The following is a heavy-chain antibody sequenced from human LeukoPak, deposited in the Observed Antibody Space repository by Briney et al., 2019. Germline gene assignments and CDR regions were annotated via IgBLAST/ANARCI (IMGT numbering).Heavy chain of an antibody. CDR2: ISGSGSNT. CDR3: AKEGYNYNYLFDY. CDR1: GFTFSIYD. Sequence: GGSLRLSCAASGFTFSIYDISRVRQAPGKGLEWVSAISGSGSNTYYADSVKGHFTISRDNSKNTLFLEMNSLRVEDTAIYYCAKEGYNYNYLFDYWGQGALVTVSS. D-gene: IGHD5-18*01. J-gene: IGHJ4*02. V-gene: IGHV3-23*01.